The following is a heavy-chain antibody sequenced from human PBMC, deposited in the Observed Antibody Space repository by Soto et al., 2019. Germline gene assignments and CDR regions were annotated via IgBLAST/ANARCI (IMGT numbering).Heavy chain of an antibody. CDR3: VRRDPFRKFFDH. J-gene: IGHJ4*02. CDR1: SGGSFITYY. CDR2: IYFRERT. V-gene: IGHV4-59*08. Sequence: SGGSFITYYWNWVRQPPGKGLEWIGYIYFRERTNYNPSLRTRLTISTDTSKNQFSLRLDSVTVADTAMYYCVRRDPFRKFFDHWCPGILVTVSS.